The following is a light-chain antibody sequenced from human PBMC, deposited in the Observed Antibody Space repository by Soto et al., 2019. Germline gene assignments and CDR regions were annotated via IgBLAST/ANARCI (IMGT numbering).Light chain of an antibody. J-gene: IGLJ2*01. CDR2: SNS. Sequence: QLVLTQPPSASGTPGQRVTISCSGSSSSIGINTVNWYQQLPGTAPKLLIYSNSQRPSGVPDRFSGSKSGTSASLAISGLQSEDEADYYCAAWDDSLNGPVFGGGTKLTVL. CDR1: SSSIGINT. CDR3: AAWDDSLNGPV. V-gene: IGLV1-44*01.